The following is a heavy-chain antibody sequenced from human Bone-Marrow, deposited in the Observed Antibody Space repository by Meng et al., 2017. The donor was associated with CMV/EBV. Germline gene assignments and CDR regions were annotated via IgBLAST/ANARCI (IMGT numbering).Heavy chain of an antibody. CDR1: GFTFSSYE. CDR2: IKQDGSEK. J-gene: IGHJ4*02. Sequence: GGSLRLSCAASGFTFSSYEMSWVRQAPGKGLEWVANIKQDGSEKYYVDSVKGRFTISRDNAKNSLYLQMNSLRAEDTAVYYCARDRGGYDFWSGYWPTYYFDYWGQGTLVTVSS. V-gene: IGHV3-7*01. D-gene: IGHD3-3*01. CDR3: ARDRGGYDFWSGYWPTYYFDY.